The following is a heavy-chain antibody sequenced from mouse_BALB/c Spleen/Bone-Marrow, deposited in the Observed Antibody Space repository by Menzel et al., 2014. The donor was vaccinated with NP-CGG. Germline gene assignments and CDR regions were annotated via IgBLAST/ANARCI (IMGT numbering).Heavy chain of an antibody. CDR1: GYAFSSYW. D-gene: IGHD2-3*01. J-gene: IGHJ2*01. CDR3: ARSRGYYVYY. CDR2: IYPGDGDT. V-gene: IGHV1-80*01. Sequence: QVQLQQSGAELVRPGSSVKISCKASGYAFSSYWMNWVKQRPGQGLEWIGQIYPGDGDTNYNGKFKGKATLTADKSSSTAYMQLSSLTSEDSAVYLCARSRGYYVYYWGQGTTLTVSS.